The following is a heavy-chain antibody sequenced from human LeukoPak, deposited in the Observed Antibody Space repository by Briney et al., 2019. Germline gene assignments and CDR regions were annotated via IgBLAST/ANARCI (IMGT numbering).Heavy chain of an antibody. J-gene: IGHJ4*02. CDR1: GGSISSGFYY. CDR2: IYYSGIT. D-gene: IGHD5-18*01. V-gene: IGHV4-39*01. CDR3: ARRPRVGYSYGYFVSTGLDFDY. Sequence: KSSQTLSLTCTVPGGSISSGFYYWAWIRQPPGKGLEWIGSIYYSGITYYNPSFKSPVTISIDTAKNQFSLKLRSVNAADTAVYYCARRPRVGYSYGYFVSTGLDFDYWGQGTLVTVSS.